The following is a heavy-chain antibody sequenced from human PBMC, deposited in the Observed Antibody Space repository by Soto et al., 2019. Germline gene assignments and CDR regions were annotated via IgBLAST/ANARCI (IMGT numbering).Heavy chain of an antibody. CDR2: ISSSSSYI. Sequence: EVQLVESGGGLVKPGGSLRLSCAASGFTFSSYSMNWVRQAPGKGLEWVSSISSSSSYIYYADSVKGRFTISRDNAKNSLYLQMNSLRAEDTAVYYCARVWLYYYDSSGYYYGFCGMDVWGQGATVTVSS. D-gene: IGHD3-22*01. J-gene: IGHJ6*02. CDR1: GFTFSSYS. V-gene: IGHV3-21*01. CDR3: ARVWLYYYDSSGYYYGFCGMDV.